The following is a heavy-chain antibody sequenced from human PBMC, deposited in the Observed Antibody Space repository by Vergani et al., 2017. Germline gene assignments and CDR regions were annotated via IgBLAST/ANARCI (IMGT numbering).Heavy chain of an antibody. CDR1: GFTFSSYA. Sequence: EVQLLESGGGLVQPGGSLRLSCAASGFTFSSYAMSWVRQAPGKGLEWVSAISGSGGSTYYADSVKGRFTISRDNSKNTLYLQMNSLRAEDTAVYYCAKLPPVVPAAYDAFDIWGQGTMVTVSS. J-gene: IGHJ3*02. V-gene: IGHV3-23*01. D-gene: IGHD2-2*01. CDR2: ISGSGGST. CDR3: AKLPPVVPAAYDAFDI.